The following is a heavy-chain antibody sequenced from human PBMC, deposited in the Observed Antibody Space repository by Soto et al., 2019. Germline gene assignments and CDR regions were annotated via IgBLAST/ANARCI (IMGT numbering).Heavy chain of an antibody. CDR2: INHSGST. V-gene: IGHV4-34*01. D-gene: IGHD3-3*01. CDR3: ARAAYDFWSGYIPEYYYYYGMDV. Sequence: SETLSLTCAVYCGSFSGYYWSWIRQPPGKGLEWIGEINHSGSTNYNPSLKSRVTISVDTSKNQFSLKLSSVTAADTAVYYCARAAYDFWSGYIPEYYYYYGMDVWGQGTTVTVSS. CDR1: CGSFSGYY. J-gene: IGHJ6*02.